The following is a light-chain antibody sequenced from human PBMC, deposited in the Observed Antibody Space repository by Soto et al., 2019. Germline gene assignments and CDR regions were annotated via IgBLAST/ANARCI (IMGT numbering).Light chain of an antibody. V-gene: IGLV3-1*01. CDR1: KLGDKY. J-gene: IGLJ2*01. CDR2: QDS. Sequence: SYELTQTPSVSVSPGQTASITCSGDKLGDKYTCWYQQKPGQSPVLVIYQDSERPSGIPERFSGSNSGNTATLTISGTQAMDEADYYCQAWDSSTVVFGGGTKLTVL. CDR3: QAWDSSTVV.